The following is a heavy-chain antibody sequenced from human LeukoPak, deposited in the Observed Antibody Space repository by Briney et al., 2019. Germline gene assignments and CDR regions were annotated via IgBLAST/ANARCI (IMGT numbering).Heavy chain of an antibody. CDR3: ARSAYSSGWFLDY. J-gene: IGHJ4*02. V-gene: IGHV5-51*04. Sequence: GESLKIPCKGSGYSFPNYWIGWVRQMPGKGLEWMGIIYPGDSDTKYSPSFQGQVTISADKPVGTAFLQWSSLKASDTAMYYFARSAYSSGWFLDYWGQGTLVTVSS. D-gene: IGHD6-19*01. CDR2: IYPGDSDT. CDR1: GYSFPNYW.